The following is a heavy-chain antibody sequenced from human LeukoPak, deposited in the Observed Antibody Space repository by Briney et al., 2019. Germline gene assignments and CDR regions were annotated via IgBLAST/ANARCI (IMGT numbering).Heavy chain of an antibody. Sequence: PSETLSLTCTVSGGSISSSSYYWGWIRQPPGKGLEWIGSIYYSGSTYYNPSLKSRVTISVDTSKNQFSLKLSSVTAADTAVYYCARHPPVNWFDPWGRGTLVTVSS. CDR1: GGSISSSSYY. V-gene: IGHV4-39*01. J-gene: IGHJ5*02. CDR3: ARHPPVNWFDP. CDR2: IYYSGST.